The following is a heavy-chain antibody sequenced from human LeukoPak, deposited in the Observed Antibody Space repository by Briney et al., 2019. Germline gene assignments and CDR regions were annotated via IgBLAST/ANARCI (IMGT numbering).Heavy chain of an antibody. Sequence: PGGSLRLSCAASGFTFSSYSMNWVRQAPGKGLEWVSSISSSSSYIYYADSVKGRFTISRDNAKNSLYLQMNSLRAEDTAVYYCARDISPPPYFDYWGQGTLVTVSS. CDR1: GFTFSSYS. J-gene: IGHJ4*02. CDR2: ISSSSSYI. CDR3: ARDISPPPYFDY. V-gene: IGHV3-21*01.